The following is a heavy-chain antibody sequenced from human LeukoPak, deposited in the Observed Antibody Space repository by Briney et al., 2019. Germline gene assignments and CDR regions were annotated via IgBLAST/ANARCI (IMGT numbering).Heavy chain of an antibody. D-gene: IGHD6-19*01. V-gene: IGHV3-21*01. J-gene: IGHJ4*02. CDR2: ISGSSSYI. CDR3: ARAGSRGIAVAGTAGY. CDR1: GFTFSSYT. Sequence: GGSLRLSCAASGFTFSSYTMNWVRQAPGKGLEWVSSISGSSSYIYYADSVEGRFTISRDNAKNSLYLQMNSLRAEDTAVYYCARAGSRGIAVAGTAGYWGQGTLVTVSS.